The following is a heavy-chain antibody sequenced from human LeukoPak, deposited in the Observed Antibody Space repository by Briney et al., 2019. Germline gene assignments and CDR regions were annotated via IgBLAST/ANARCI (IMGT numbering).Heavy chain of an antibody. Sequence: PGGSLRLSCAASGLAFGNYAMGWVRQAPGKGLEWVSSIDSSGSYTPSADSVKGRFTISRDNSENTVYLQMNSLRAEDTAVYSCAKISTVTENFHHWGQGTLDTVSS. CDR1: GLAFGNYA. D-gene: IGHD4-17*01. J-gene: IGHJ4*02. V-gene: IGHV3-23*01. CDR2: IDSSGSYT. CDR3: AKISTVTENFHH.